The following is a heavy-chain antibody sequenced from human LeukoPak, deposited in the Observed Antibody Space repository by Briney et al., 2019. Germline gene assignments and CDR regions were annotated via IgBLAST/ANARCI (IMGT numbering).Heavy chain of an antibody. Sequence: GASVKVSCKASGYSFANYYIHWMRQAPGQGLEWMGWINPDSGDTNFAQKFQGRVSMTRDTSTSPAYMELSRLKSDDTTVYYCARQSTYGDFDFWGQGTLVIVSS. CDR1: GYSFANYY. CDR3: ARQSTYGDFDF. CDR2: INPDSGDT. J-gene: IGHJ4*02. V-gene: IGHV1-2*02. D-gene: IGHD4-17*01.